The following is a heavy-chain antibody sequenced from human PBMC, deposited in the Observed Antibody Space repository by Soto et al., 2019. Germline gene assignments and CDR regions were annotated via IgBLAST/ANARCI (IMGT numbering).Heavy chain of an antibody. Sequence: QVQLQQWGAGLLKPSETLSLTCAVYGGFVSSGSYYWSWIRQPPGKGLEWIGEMSHSGGTHFNPSLKGRAAISVASSKSQFSLKMGSVTAADTAVYYCARVERGTATTVVDAFDILGPGTMVTVSS. CDR2: MSHSGGT. CDR3: ARVERGTATTVVDAFDI. J-gene: IGHJ3*02. V-gene: IGHV4-34*01. CDR1: GGFVSSGSYY. D-gene: IGHD1-1*01.